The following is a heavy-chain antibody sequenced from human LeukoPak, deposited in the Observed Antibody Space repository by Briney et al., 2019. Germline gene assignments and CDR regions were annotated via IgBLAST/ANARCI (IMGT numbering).Heavy chain of an antibody. D-gene: IGHD6-19*01. CDR2: ISETGGGT. Sequence: GGSLRLSCAASGFTFSSYAMSWVRQAPGKGLECVSSISETGGGTYYADSVKGRFTISRDNSKNTLYLQMNSRRVEDTAVYYCAKKVAGSNNCFDPWGQGTLVTVSS. CDR1: GFTFSSYA. J-gene: IGHJ5*02. CDR3: AKKVAGSNNCFDP. V-gene: IGHV3-23*01.